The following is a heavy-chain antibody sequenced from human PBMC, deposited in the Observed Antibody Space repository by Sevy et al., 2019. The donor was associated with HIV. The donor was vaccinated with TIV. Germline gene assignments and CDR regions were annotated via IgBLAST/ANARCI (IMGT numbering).Heavy chain of an antibody. CDR1: GFTFSSYA. CDR3: ARGYGDTGYYYYYSMDV. D-gene: IGHD4-17*01. V-gene: IGHV3-30*04. J-gene: IGHJ6*02. Sequence: GGSLRLSCAASGFTFSSYAMHWVRQAPGKGLEWVAVISNDGSNKYYADSVKGRFTISRDNSKNTLYLQMNSLRAEDTAVYYCARGYGDTGYYYYYSMDVWGQGTTVTVSS. CDR2: ISNDGSNK.